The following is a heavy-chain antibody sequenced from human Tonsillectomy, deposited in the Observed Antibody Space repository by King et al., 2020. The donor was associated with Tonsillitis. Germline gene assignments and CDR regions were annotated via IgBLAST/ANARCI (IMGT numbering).Heavy chain of an antibody. CDR3: ARGAATINGLIIDAFDV. CDR2: ISPLFGTP. CDR1: GGTFNSYP. Sequence: VQLVESGAEVKKPGSSVTVSCRASGGTFNSYPVSWVRQAPGQGLEWMGGISPLFGTPYYAQRFQGRVTITADESTTTSYMEVSSLRFEDTAVYYCARGAATINGLIIDAFDVWGQGTLVTVSS. J-gene: IGHJ3*01. V-gene: IGHV1-69*01. D-gene: IGHD5-12*01.